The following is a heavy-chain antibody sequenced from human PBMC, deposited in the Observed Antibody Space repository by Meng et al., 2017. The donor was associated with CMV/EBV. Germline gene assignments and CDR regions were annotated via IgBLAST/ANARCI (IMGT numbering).Heavy chain of an antibody. CDR3: ARDLMNCSSTSCANWFDP. D-gene: IGHD2-2*01. CDR2: IYTSGST. Sequence: GQLQDAGPGLGKPSETLSLTCTVSGGSISSYYWSWIRQPAGKGLEWIGRIYTSGSTNYNPSLKSRVTMSVDTSKNQFSLKLSSVTAADTAVYYCARDLMNCSSTSCANWFDPWGQGTLVTVSS. CDR1: GGSISSYY. J-gene: IGHJ5*02. V-gene: IGHV4-4*07.